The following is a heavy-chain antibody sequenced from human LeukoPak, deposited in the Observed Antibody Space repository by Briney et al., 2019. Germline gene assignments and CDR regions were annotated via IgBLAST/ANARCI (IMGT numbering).Heavy chain of an antibody. CDR3: ARDGYLYSSGWPEDFDY. V-gene: IGHV3-7*05. CDR2: IKQDGSEK. D-gene: IGHD6-19*01. CDR1: GFTFSSYE. J-gene: IGHJ4*02. Sequence: SGGSLRLSCAASGFTFSSYEMNWVRQAPGKGLEWVANIKQDGSEKYYMDSVKGRFTISRDNARNSLYLQMNSLRAEDTAVYYCARDGYLYSSGWPEDFDYWGQGTLVTVSS.